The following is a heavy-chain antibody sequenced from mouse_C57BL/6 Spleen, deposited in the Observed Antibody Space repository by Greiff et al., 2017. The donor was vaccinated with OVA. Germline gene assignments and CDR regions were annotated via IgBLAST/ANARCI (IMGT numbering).Heavy chain of an antibody. V-gene: IGHV2-2*01. CDR2: IWSGGST. CDR1: GFSLTSYG. J-gene: IGHJ2*01. Sequence: MKLMESGPGLVQPSQSLSITCTVSGFSLTSYGVHWVRQSPGKGLEWLGVIWSGGSTDYNAAFISRLSISKDNSKSQVFFKMNSLQADDTAIYYCASYGSSYLDYWGQGTTLTVSS. D-gene: IGHD1-1*01. CDR3: ASYGSSYLDY.